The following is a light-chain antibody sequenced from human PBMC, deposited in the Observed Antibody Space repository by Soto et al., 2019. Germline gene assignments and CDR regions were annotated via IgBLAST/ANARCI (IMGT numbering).Light chain of an antibody. J-gene: IGKJ2*01. Sequence: DIQMTQSPSSLSASIGDRVTITCQASRDISVYLNWYQHKPGKPPKLLVYDASNLQTGVPSRFSGSLSGTHFTLTISSLQPEDIATYYCQQYDNFPPYTFGLGTKLEIK. CDR3: QQYDNFPPYT. V-gene: IGKV1-33*01. CDR2: DAS. CDR1: RDISVY.